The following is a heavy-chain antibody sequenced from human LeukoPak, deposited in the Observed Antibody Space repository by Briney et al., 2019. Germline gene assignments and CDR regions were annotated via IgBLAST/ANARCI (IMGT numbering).Heavy chain of an antibody. J-gene: IGHJ4*02. CDR2: IYYSGNT. CDR3: ARDLNYLFDY. D-gene: IGHD1-7*01. V-gene: IGHV4-59*01. Sequence: SETLSLTCTVSGGSISNKYWSWIRQPPGKGLEWIGYIYYSGNTNYNPSLKSRVTILVDTSKNQVSLKLSSVTAADTAVYYCARDLNYLFDYWGQGILVTVSS. CDR1: GGSISNKY.